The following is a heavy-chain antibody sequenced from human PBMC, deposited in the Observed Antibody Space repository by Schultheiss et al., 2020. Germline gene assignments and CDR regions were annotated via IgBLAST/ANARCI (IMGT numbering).Heavy chain of an antibody. CDR2: TNDDGRT. CDR1: GLTLSSTA. Sequence: GGSLRLSCAASGLTLSSTAMSWVRQSPGKGLEWVSATNDDGRTYYADSVRGRFTISRDNSNNMVYLQMNSLRAEDTAVYFCAKAPGPSYSYGLDAFDIWGQGTMVTVSS. J-gene: IGHJ3*02. V-gene: IGHV3-23*01. CDR3: AKAPGPSYSYGLDAFDI. D-gene: IGHD5-18*01.